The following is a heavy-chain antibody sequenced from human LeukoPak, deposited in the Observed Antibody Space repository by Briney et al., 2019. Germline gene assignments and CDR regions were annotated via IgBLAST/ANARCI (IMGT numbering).Heavy chain of an antibody. CDR3: ARNRGEYSYGFDY. J-gene: IGHJ4*02. Sequence: PSETLSLTCTVSGGSISSGDYYWSWIRQPPGKGLEWIGYIYYSGSTYYNPSLKSRVTISVDTSKNQFSLKLSSVTAAGTAVYYCARNRGEYSYGFDYWGQGTLVTVSS. D-gene: IGHD5-18*01. V-gene: IGHV4-30-4*01. CDR2: IYYSGST. CDR1: GGSISSGDYY.